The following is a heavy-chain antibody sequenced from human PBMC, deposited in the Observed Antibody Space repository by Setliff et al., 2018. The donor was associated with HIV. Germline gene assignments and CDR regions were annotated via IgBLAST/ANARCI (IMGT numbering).Heavy chain of an antibody. J-gene: IGHJ4*02. Sequence: GGSLRLSCAASGFTFSSYNMNWVRQAPGKGLDWVSSISSSSSYIYYADSVKGRFTISRDNAKRSLYLRMNSLRAEDTAVYYCARSGSGWYEGGYYFGYWGQGTLVTVSS. CDR2: ISSSSSYI. CDR1: GFTFSSYN. V-gene: IGHV3-21*01. D-gene: IGHD6-19*01. CDR3: ARSGSGWYEGGYYFGY.